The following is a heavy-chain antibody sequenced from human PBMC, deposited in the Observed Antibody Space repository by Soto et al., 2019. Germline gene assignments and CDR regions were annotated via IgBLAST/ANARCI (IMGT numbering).Heavy chain of an antibody. D-gene: IGHD3-10*01. V-gene: IGHV4-59*01. CDR1: GGSMSEYF. J-gene: IGHJ4*02. CDR2: IYYLGST. Sequence: PSETLSLTCTVSGGSMSEYFWSWIRQSPGKGLEWIGYIYYLGSTDYNPSLKSRVTISVDTSKRQFSLRLTSVTAADTAVYYCARDGYDGSGSPYPAYWGQGTQVTVYS. CDR3: ARDGYDGSGSPYPAY.